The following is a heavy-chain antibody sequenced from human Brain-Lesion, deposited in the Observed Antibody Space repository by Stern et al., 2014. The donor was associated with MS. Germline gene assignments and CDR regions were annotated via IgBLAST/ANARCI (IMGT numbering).Heavy chain of an antibody. V-gene: IGHV3-74*02. CDR1: GFTFSNSW. CDR2: INRDGSTT. J-gene: IGHJ4*02. D-gene: IGHD3-10*01. CDR3: TILSGPYDH. Sequence: EVQLVESGGGLVQPGGSLRLSCAASGFTFSNSWMHWVRQAPGKGLVWVSRINRDGSTTTYADSVKGRFTIYRDNAKNTLYLQMSSLRAEDTAVYYCTILSGPYDHWGQGTLVTVSS.